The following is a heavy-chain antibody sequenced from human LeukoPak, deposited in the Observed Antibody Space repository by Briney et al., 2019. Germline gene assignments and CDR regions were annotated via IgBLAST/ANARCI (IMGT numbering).Heavy chain of an antibody. CDR2: ISTDGSIT. J-gene: IGHJ4*02. CDR1: GFTFSAYW. D-gene: IGHD1-26*01. CDR3: TRDSGAGDY. V-gene: IGHV3-74*01. Sequence: GGSLRLSCAASGFTFSAYWMHWVRQAPGKGLVWVSRISTDGSITTYADSAKGRFTTSRDNAKNTLYLQMNSLRAEDTAVYYCTRDSGAGDYWGQGTLVTVSS.